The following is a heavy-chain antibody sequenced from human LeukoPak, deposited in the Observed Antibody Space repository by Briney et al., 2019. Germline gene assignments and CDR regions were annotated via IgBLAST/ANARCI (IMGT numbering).Heavy chain of an antibody. CDR1: GFTFSSYS. V-gene: IGHV3-9*01. CDR2: ISWSSGII. Sequence: GGSLRLSCAASGFTFSSYSMNWVRQAPGKGLEWVSGISWSSGIIGYADSVKGRFTISRDNAKNSLYLQMESLRAEDTAVYYCAKDTGSPADAITMEDNAFDIWGQGTMVTASS. CDR3: AKDTGSPADAITMEDNAFDI. D-gene: IGHD3-3*01. J-gene: IGHJ3*02.